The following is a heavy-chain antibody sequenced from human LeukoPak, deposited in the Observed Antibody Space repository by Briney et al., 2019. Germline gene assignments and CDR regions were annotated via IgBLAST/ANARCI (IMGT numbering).Heavy chain of an antibody. CDR2: INPNSGGT. V-gene: IGHV1-2*02. D-gene: IGHD3-22*01. CDR1: GYTFTGYY. Sequence: GASVKVSCKASGYTFTGYYMHWVRQAPGQGLEWMGWINPNSGGTNYAQKFQGRVTMTRDTSISTAYMELSRLRSDDTAVYYCARDGASYYDSSGNFSWGQGTLVTVSS. CDR3: ARDGASYYDSSGNFS. J-gene: IGHJ4*02.